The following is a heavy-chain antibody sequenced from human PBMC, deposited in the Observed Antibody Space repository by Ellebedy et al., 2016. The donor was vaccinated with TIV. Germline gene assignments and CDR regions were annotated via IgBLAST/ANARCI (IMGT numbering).Heavy chain of an antibody. Sequence: MPSETLSLTCTVSGGSISSGGYSLSWIRQHPGKGLAWIGYIYSSGSTYYHPSLQSRLIISVHTSKNQFSLKLSSVTAADTAVYYCARMGPGETFDYWGQGTLVTVSA. D-gene: IGHD1-14*01. J-gene: IGHJ4*02. V-gene: IGHV4-31*03. CDR1: GGSISSGGYS. CDR3: ARMGPGETFDY. CDR2: IYSSGST.